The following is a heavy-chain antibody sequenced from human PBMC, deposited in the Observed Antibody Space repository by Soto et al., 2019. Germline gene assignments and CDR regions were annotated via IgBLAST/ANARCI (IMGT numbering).Heavy chain of an antibody. CDR1: GYSISSGYY. CDR3: AVGYCGSASCSREYFQH. D-gene: IGHD2-2*01. Sequence: PSETLSLTCAVSGYSISSGYYWACIRQPPGKGLEWIGTIYHSGGTFHNPSLKSRVTISVDTAKNQFSLKLRSVTAADTAVYYCAVGYCGSASCSREYFQHWGQGTLVTVPQ. CDR2: IYHSGGT. V-gene: IGHV4-38-2*01. J-gene: IGHJ1*01.